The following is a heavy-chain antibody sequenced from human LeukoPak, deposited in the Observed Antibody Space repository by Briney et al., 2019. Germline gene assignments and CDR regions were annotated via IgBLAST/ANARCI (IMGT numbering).Heavy chain of an antibody. CDR3: ARDHCSSTSCDS. J-gene: IGHJ4*02. D-gene: IGHD2-2*01. Sequence: ASVKVSCKASGYTFTGYYMHWVRQAPGQGLEWMGWINPNSGATNYAQNFQGRVTMTGDTSISTAFMDLSRLRSDDTAVYYCARDHCSSTSCDSWGQGTLVTVSS. CDR1: GYTFTGYY. V-gene: IGHV1-2*02. CDR2: INPNSGAT.